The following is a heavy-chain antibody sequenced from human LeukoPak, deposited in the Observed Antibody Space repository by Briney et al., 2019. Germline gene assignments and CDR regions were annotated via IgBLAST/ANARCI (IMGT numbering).Heavy chain of an antibody. J-gene: IGHJ6*02. D-gene: IGHD3-3*01. CDR2: IYSGGST. CDR1: GFTVSSNY. V-gene: IGHV3-53*01. Sequence: GGSLRLSCAASGFTVSSNYMSWVRQAPGKGLEWVSVIYSGGSTYYADSVKGRFTISRDNSKNTPYLQMNSLRAEDTAVYYCARASSNPTFTIFGVVNSYGMDVWGQGTTVTVSS. CDR3: ARASSNPTFTIFGVVNSYGMDV.